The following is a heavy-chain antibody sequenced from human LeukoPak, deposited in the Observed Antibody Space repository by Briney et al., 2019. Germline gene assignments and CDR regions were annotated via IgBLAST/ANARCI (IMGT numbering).Heavy chain of an antibody. CDR2: IRSSGNYI. J-gene: IGHJ4*02. CDR1: GFTFSSYS. CDR3: ARGPVEGYSTSWYDY. V-gene: IGHV3-21*01. D-gene: IGHD6-13*01. Sequence: GGSLRLSCAASGFTFSSYSMNWVRQDPGKGLEWVSSIRSSGNYIYYADSVKGRFTISRDNAKNSLSLQMNSLRAEDTAVYYCARGPVEGYSTSWYDYWGQGTPVTVSS.